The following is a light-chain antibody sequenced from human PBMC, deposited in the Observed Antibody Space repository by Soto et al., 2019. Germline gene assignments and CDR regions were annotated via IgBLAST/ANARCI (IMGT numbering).Light chain of an antibody. CDR1: SSNIGAGYD. CDR3: ASRDDILSGHWV. V-gene: IGLV1-40*01. CDR2: GIN. J-gene: IGLJ3*02. Sequence: QSVLTQPPSVSGAPGQRVTISCTGSSSNIGAGYDVHWYQQLPGTAPKPLIYGINNRPSGVPDRFSGSKSGTSASLAITGLQAEDEADYYCASRDDILSGHWVFGGGTKLTVL.